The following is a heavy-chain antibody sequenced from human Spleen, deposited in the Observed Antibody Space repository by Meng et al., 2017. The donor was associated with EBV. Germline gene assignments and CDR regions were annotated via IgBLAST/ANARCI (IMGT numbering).Heavy chain of an antibody. Sequence: VELEQWGAGRLEPSEPLSLTCVVYGGSLRGSPWGGIGQPPGKGLEWIWEINHGGSTNYNPSLKSRGTISGDTSKNQFSLKLSSVTAADTAVYYCARSSRGRNSSWYDYWGPGTLVTVSS. CDR3: ARSSRGRNSSWYDY. CDR2: INHGGST. CDR1: GGSLRGSP. V-gene: IGHV4-34*01. D-gene: IGHD6-13*01. J-gene: IGHJ4*02.